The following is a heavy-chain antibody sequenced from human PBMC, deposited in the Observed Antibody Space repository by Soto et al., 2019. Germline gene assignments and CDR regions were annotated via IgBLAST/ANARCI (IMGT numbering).Heavy chain of an antibody. J-gene: IGHJ3*02. CDR2: ISSSSSYI. CDR3: ARAPSSGWDPVGAFDI. V-gene: IGHV3-21*01. CDR1: GVTFSSYS. Sequence: EVQLVESGGGLVKPGGSLRLSCAASGVTFSSYSMNWVRQAPGKGLEWVSSISSSSSYIYYADSVKGRFTISRDNAKNSLYLQMNSLRAEDTAVYSCARAPSSGWDPVGAFDIWGQGTMATVSS. D-gene: IGHD6-19*01.